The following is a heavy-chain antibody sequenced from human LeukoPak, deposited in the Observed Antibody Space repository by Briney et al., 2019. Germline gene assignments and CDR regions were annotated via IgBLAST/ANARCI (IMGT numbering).Heavy chain of an antibody. D-gene: IGHD2-2*01. CDR3: ARASIEGYCSRTSCYVWLDP. CDR2: IFGSEST. Sequence: PSETLSLTCTVFGASVSNYYWSWIRQPAGKGLEWIGHIFGSESTNCNPSLKSRLTMSVDTSKNQLSLKLNSVTAAGTAVYYCARASIEGYCSRTSCYVWLDPWGQGTLVTVSS. J-gene: IGHJ5*02. CDR1: GASVSNYY. V-gene: IGHV4-4*07.